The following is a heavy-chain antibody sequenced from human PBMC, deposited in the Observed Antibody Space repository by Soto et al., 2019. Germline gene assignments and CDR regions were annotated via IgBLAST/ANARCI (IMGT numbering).Heavy chain of an antibody. D-gene: IGHD2-2*01. CDR3: ARDPGLGVVPAAPTLDY. CDR2: ISYDGSNK. CDR1: GFTFSSYA. Sequence: QPGGSLRLSCAASGFTFSSYAMHWVRQAPGKGLEWVAVISYDGSNKYYADSVKGRFTISRDNSKNTLYLQMNSLRAEDTAVYYCARDPGLGVVPAAPTLDYWGQGTLVTVSS. V-gene: IGHV3-30-3*01. J-gene: IGHJ4*02.